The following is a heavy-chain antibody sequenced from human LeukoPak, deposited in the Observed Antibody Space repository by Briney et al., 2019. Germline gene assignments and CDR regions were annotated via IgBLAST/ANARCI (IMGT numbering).Heavy chain of an antibody. V-gene: IGHV4-34*01. J-gene: IGHJ4*02. Sequence: SETLSLTCAVYGGSFSGYYWSWIRQPPGKGLEWIGEINHSGSTNYNPSLKSRVTISVDTSKNQFSLKLSSVTAADTAVYYCARHYYGSGSFDYWGQGTLVTVSS. CDR1: GGSFSGYY. D-gene: IGHD3-10*01. CDR2: INHSGST. CDR3: ARHYYGSGSFDY.